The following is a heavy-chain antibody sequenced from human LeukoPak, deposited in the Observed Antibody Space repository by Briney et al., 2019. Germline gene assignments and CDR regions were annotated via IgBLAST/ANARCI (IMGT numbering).Heavy chain of an antibody. V-gene: IGHV3-74*01. D-gene: IGHD6-13*01. J-gene: IGHJ4*02. Sequence: GGSLRLSCAASGFTFSSYGMHWVRQAPGKGLVWVSRTNSDGSGTRYADSVKGRFTISRDNAKNTLYLQMNSLRAEDTAVYYCARDSVAASGDFDYWGQGTLGTVSS. CDR2: TNSDGSGT. CDR1: GFTFSSYG. CDR3: ARDSVAASGDFDY.